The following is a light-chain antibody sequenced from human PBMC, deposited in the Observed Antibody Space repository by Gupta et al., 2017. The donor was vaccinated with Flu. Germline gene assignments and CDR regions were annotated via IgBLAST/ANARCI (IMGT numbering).Light chain of an antibody. Sequence: TGTSSDVGGYNYVSWYQQHPGKAPKLMIYEVSNRPSGVSNRFSGSKSGNTASLTISGLQAEDEDDYYCSSYTSSTVVFGGGTKLTVL. CDR3: SSYTSSTVV. CDR1: SSDVGGYNY. CDR2: EVS. J-gene: IGLJ2*01. V-gene: IGLV2-14*01.